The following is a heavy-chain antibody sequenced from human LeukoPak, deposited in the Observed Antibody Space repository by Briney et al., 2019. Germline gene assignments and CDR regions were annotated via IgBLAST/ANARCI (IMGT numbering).Heavy chain of an antibody. CDR2: IYYSGST. D-gene: IGHD1-26*01. V-gene: IGHV4-59*12. CDR1: GASIDSYY. J-gene: IGHJ4*02. CDR3: ARVDSGSYYVSFDY. Sequence: SETLSLTCTISGASIDSYYWSWIRQPPGKGLEWIGYIYYSGSTYYNPSLKSRVTISVDTSKNQFSLKLSSVTAADTAVYYCARVDSGSYYVSFDYWGQGTLVTVSS.